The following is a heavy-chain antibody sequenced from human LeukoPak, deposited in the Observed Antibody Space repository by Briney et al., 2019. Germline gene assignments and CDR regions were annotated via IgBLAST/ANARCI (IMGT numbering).Heavy chain of an antibody. CDR3: ARGNRHPNRFLEWLSLYYYYYYYMDV. D-gene: IGHD3-3*01. V-gene: IGHV1-8*01. CDR1: GYTFTSYD. CDR2: MNPNSGNT. Sequence: GASVKVSCKASGYTFTSYDINWVRQATGQGLEWMGWMNPNSGNTGYAQKFQGRVTMTRSTSISTAYMELSSLRSEDTAVYYCARGNRHPNRFLEWLSLYYYYYYYMDVWGKGTTVTVSS. J-gene: IGHJ6*03.